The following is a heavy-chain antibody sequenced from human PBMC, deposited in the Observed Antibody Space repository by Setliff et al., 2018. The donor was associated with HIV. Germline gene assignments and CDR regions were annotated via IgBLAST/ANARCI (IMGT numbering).Heavy chain of an antibody. CDR3: AREKGNTPAAYCLDY. J-gene: IGHJ4*02. V-gene: IGHV3-30*04. CDR1: GFTFNTYS. D-gene: IGHD6-25*01. Sequence: GESLKISCAASGFTFNTYSIHWVRQAPGKGLEWVAVISDDGGQTYYAGSVKGRFTISRDNSKNTMYLQMSSLRGDDTAVYYCAREKGNTPAAYCLDYWGQGTLVTVSS. CDR2: ISDDGGQT.